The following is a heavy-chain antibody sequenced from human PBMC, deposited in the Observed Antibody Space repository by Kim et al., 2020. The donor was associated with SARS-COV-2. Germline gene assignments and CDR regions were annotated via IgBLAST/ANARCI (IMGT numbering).Heavy chain of an antibody. CDR2: ISIGNSYI. V-gene: IGHV3-21*01. CDR3: SRDGSEGYYLDY. J-gene: IGHJ4*02. D-gene: IGHD6-19*01. Sequence: GGSLRLSCAASGFTFSSYSMNWVRQAPGKGLEWVSYISIGNSYIYYADSVKGRLTISRDNAKNSLYLHLNSLRAEDTAVYYCSRDGSEGYYLDYWGQGAL. CDR1: GFTFSSYS.